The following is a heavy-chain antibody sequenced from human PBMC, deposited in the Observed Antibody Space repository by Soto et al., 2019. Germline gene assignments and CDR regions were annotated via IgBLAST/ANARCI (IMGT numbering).Heavy chain of an antibody. V-gene: IGHV3-9*01. Sequence: GGSLRLSCAASGFTVDDYAMHWDRQAPGKGLEWVSGISWNSGSIGYADSVKGRFIISRDNAKNSMYLQMNSLRAEDTALYYCAKGRSRDYNPGGMDGWGQGTRVTVSS. CDR1: GFTVDDYA. J-gene: IGHJ6*02. CDR2: ISWNSGSI. CDR3: AKGRSRDYNPGGMDG. D-gene: IGHD3-3*01.